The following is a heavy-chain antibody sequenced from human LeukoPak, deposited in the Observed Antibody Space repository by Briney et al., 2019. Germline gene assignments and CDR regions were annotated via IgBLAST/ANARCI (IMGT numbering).Heavy chain of an antibody. Sequence: GGSLRLSCAVSGITLNNYGMTWVRQAPGKGLEWVAGISDNDGSTKYAVAVKGRFTISRDNPKNTLYLQMNSLRAEDTAVYFCAKRGVVIRVILVGFHKEAYYFESWGQGALVTVSS. CDR3: AKRGVVIRVILVGFHKEAYYFES. D-gene: IGHD3/OR15-3a*01. CDR1: GITLNNYG. V-gene: IGHV3-23*01. J-gene: IGHJ4*02. CDR2: ISDNDGST.